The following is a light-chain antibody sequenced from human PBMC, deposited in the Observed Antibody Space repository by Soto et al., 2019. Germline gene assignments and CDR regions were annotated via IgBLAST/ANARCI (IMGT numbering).Light chain of an antibody. Sequence: QSVLTQPPSVSAAPGQKVTISCTGSSSNIENNYVSWYQQLPGTAPKLLIYDNNKRPSGVPDRFSGSKSGTSATLGITGLQTGDEADDYCGTWDSSLSAGVFGGGTKLTVL. V-gene: IGLV1-51*01. J-gene: IGLJ2*01. CDR3: GTWDSSLSAGV. CDR1: SSNIENNY. CDR2: DNN.